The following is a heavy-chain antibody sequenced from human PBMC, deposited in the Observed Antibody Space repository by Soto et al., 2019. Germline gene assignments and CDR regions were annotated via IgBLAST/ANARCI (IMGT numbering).Heavy chain of an antibody. CDR3: ARGVDILTGYYYYYGMDV. J-gene: IGHJ6*02. Sequence: SETLSLTCTVSGGSISSGGYYWSWIRQHPGKGLEWIGYIYYSGSTYYNPSLKSRVTISVDTSKNQFSLKLSSVTAADTAVYYCARGVDILTGYYYYYGMDVWGQGITVTVSS. D-gene: IGHD3-9*01. CDR1: GGSISSGGYY. CDR2: IYYSGST. V-gene: IGHV4-31*03.